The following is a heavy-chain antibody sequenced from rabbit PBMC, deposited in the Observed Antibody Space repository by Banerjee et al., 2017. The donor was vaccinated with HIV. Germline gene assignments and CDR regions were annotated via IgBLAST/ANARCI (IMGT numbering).Heavy chain of an antibody. CDR3: ARDTGSSFSSYGMDL. CDR1: GFSFSSNW. CDR2: IAGSSSGFT. J-gene: IGHJ6*01. Sequence: LEESGGGLVKPGGTLTLTCTASGFSFSSNWICWVRQAPGKGLEWIACIAGSSSGFTYSATWAKGRFTCSKTSSTTVTLQMTSLTVADTATYFCARDTGSSFSSYGMDLWGQGTLVTVS. V-gene: IGHV1S45*01. D-gene: IGHD8-1*01.